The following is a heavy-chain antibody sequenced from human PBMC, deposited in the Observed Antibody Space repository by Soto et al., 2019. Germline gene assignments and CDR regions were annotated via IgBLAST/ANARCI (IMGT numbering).Heavy chain of an antibody. V-gene: IGHV4-39*01. D-gene: IGHD3-3*02. CDR3: ASPKIAFYNWFDP. J-gene: IGHJ5*02. CDR2: IYYSGST. Sequence: SETLSLTCTVSGGSISSSSYYWGWIRQPPGKGLEWIGSIYYSGSTYYNKSLKSRVTISVDTSKNQFSLKLSSVTAAETAVYYCASPKIAFYNWFDPWGQGTLVTVSS. CDR1: GGSISSSSYY.